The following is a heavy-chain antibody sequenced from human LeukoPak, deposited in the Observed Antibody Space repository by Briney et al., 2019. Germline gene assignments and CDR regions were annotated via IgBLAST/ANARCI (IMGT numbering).Heavy chain of an antibody. CDR1: GFTFSSYG. J-gene: IGHJ4*02. Sequence: GGSLRLSCAASGFTFSSYGMHWVRQAPGKGLEWVAFIRYDGSNKYYADSVKGRFTISRDNSKNMLYLQMNSLRAEDTAVYYCARESPITMVRGVRTPFDYWGQGTLVTVSS. V-gene: IGHV3-30*02. CDR2: IRYDGSNK. D-gene: IGHD3-10*01. CDR3: ARESPITMVRGVRTPFDY.